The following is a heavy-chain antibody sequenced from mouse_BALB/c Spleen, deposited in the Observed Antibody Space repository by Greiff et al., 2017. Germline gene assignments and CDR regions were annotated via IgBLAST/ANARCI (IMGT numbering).Heavy chain of an antibody. V-gene: IGHV1S22*01. CDR3: TREDYGSSYDAY. J-gene: IGHJ3*01. CDR1: GYTFTSYW. Sequence: LVRPGASVKLSCKASGYTFTSYWMHWVKQRPGQGLEWIGNIYPGSGSTNYDEKFKSKATLTVDTSSSTAYMQLSSLTSEDSAVYYCTREDYGSSYDAYWGQGTLVTVSA. D-gene: IGHD1-1*01. CDR2: IYPGSGST.